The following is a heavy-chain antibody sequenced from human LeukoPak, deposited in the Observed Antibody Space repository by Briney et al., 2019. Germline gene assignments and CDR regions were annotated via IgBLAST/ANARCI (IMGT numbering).Heavy chain of an antibody. CDR3: ARNQNAWEFDY. V-gene: IGHV1-18*01. Sequence: ASVKVSCKASGYTLTNYALSWVRQAPGQGLEWMGWINTYTGNTNYAQKFQGRVTMTTDTSTSTAYMELKSLTSDDTALYYCARNQNAWEFDYWGQGTLVTVSS. CDR2: INTYTGNT. CDR1: GYTLTNYA. J-gene: IGHJ4*02. D-gene: IGHD1-26*01.